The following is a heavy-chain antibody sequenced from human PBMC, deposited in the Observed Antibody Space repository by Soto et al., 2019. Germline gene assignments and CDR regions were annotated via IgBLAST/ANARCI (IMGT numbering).Heavy chain of an antibody. Sequence: QVQLQESGPGLVKPSQTLSLTCTVSGGSISSGGYYWSWIRQHPGKGLEWIGYIYYSGSTYYNPSLKSRVTISVDTSKNQFSLKLSSVTAADTAVYYCATERTSMVRGVIVPQCYFDYWGQGTLVTVSS. CDR1: GGSISSGGYY. D-gene: IGHD3-10*01. CDR3: ATERTSMVRGVIVPQCYFDY. J-gene: IGHJ4*02. V-gene: IGHV4-31*03. CDR2: IYYSGST.